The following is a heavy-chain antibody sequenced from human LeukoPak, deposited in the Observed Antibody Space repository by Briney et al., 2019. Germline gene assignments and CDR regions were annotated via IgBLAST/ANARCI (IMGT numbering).Heavy chain of an antibody. Sequence: ASVKVSCKASGYTFTSYDINWVRQATGQGLEWMGWMNPNSGNTGYAQKFQGRVTMTRNTSISTAYMELSSLSSEDTAVYYCARAGIDERSGYSALDIWGQGTMVTVSS. V-gene: IGHV1-8*01. CDR2: MNPNSGNT. D-gene: IGHD6-13*01. CDR3: ARAGIDERSGYSALDI. J-gene: IGHJ3*02. CDR1: GYTFTSYD.